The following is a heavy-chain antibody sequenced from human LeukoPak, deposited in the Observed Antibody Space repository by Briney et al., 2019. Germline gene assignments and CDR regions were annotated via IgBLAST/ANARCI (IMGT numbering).Heavy chain of an antibody. CDR3: ARDYVYAFDY. Sequence: GGSLRLSCAASGFSFSSYSMNWVRQAPGKGLEWLSCISGSGTTIHYKESVKGRFTITRNNAKNSLFLLMNSPSAEDTAVYCCARDYVYAFDYWGQGTLVTVSS. D-gene: IGHD1-14*01. CDR2: ISGSGTTI. V-gene: IGHV3-48*01. CDR1: GFSFSSYS. J-gene: IGHJ4*02.